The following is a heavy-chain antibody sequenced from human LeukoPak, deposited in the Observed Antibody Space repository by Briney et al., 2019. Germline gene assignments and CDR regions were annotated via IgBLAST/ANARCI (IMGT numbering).Heavy chain of an antibody. CDR3: ARLGYPSALDI. CDR1: GGSISSYY. V-gene: IGHV4-39*01. Sequence: SETLSLTCTVSGGSISSYYWGWIRQPPGKGLEWIGSIYYSGSTYYNPSLKSRVTISVDTSKKQFSLKLSSVTAADTAVYYCARLGYPSALDIWGQGTMVTVSS. J-gene: IGHJ3*02. CDR2: IYYSGST. D-gene: IGHD5-18*01.